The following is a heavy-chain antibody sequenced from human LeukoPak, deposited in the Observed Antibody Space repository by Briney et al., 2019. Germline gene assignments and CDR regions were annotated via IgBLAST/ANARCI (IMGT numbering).Heavy chain of an antibody. CDR1: GGSISSYY. CDR3: ARVPSTALETKYYFDY. V-gene: IGHV4-59*01. Sequence: SETLSLTCTVSGGSISSYYWNWIRQPPGKGLEWIGYIYYSGSTNYNPSLKSRVTISVDTSKNQFSLKVSSVAAADTAVYYCARVPSTALETKYYFDYWGQGALVTVSS. CDR2: IYYSGST. J-gene: IGHJ4*02. D-gene: IGHD4-11*01.